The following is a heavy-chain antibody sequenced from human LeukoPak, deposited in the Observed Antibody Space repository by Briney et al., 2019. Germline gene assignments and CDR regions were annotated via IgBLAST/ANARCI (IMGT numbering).Heavy chain of an antibody. CDR2: INPNSGGT. D-gene: IGHD1-26*01. J-gene: IGHJ4*02. CDR3: AILEWELLQETGGD. V-gene: IGHV1-2*02. Sequence: ASVKVSCEASRYTFTGYNMQWVRQAPGQRVEWIGGINPNSGGTNYAQKFQGRVTMTRDTSISTAYMELSRLRSDDTAVYYCAILEWELLQETGGDWGQGTLVTVYS. CDR1: RYTFTGYN.